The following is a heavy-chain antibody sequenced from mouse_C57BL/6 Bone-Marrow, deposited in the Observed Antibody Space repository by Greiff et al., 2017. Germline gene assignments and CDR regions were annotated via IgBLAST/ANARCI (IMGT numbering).Heavy chain of an antibody. CDR2: ISSGGDYI. CDR1: GFTFSSYA. V-gene: IGHV5-9-1*02. J-gene: IGHJ4*01. CDR3: TRGSYYGDFFYYAMDY. Sequence: EVQRVESGEGLVKPGGSLKLSCAASGFTFSSYAMSWVRQTPEKRLEWVAYISSGGDYIYYADTVKGRFTISRDNARNTLYLQMSSLKSEDTAMYYCTRGSYYGDFFYYAMDYWGQGTSVTVSA. D-gene: IGHD2-13*01.